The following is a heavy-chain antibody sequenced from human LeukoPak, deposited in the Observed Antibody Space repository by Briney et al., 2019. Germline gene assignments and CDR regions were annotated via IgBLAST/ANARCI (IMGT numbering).Heavy chain of an antibody. CDR2: IYTSGST. CDR1: GGSISSYY. J-gene: IGHJ3*02. D-gene: IGHD2-15*01. V-gene: IGHV4-4*07. CDR3: ARDRLLDDDHDAFDI. Sequence: SETLSLTCTVSGGSISSYYWSWIRQPAGKGLEWIGRIYTSGSTNYNPSLKSRVTMSVDTSKNQFSLKLSSVTAAYTAVYYCARDRLLDDDHDAFDIWGQGTMVTVSS.